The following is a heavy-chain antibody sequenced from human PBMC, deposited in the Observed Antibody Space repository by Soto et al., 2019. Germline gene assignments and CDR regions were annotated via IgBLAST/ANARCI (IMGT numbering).Heavy chain of an antibody. CDR2: IVVGSGNT. Sequence: SVKVSCKASGFTFTSSAVQWVRQARGQRLEWIGWIVVGSGNTNYAQKFQERVTITRDMSTSTAYMELSSLRSEDTAVYYCAADPARMVATQGFAYWGQGTLVTVSS. CDR1: GFTFTSSA. J-gene: IGHJ4*02. D-gene: IGHD5-12*01. CDR3: AADPARMVATQGFAY. V-gene: IGHV1-58*01.